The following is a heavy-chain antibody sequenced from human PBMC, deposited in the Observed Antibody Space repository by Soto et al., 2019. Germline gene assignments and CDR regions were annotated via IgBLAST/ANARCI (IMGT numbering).Heavy chain of an antibody. CDR2: IIPIFGTA. V-gene: IGHV1-69*13. J-gene: IGHJ5*02. Sequence: SVKVSCKASGGTFSSYAISWVRQAPGQGLEWMGGIIPIFGTANYAQKFQGRVTITADESTSTAYMELSSLRSEDTAVYYCARDHCSSTSCYTGPSFDPWGQGTLVTVSS. CDR3: ARDHCSSTSCYTGPSFDP. CDR1: GGTFSSYA. D-gene: IGHD2-2*02.